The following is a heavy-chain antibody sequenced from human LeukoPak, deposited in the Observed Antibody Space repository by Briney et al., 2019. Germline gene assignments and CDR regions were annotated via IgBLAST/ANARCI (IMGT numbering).Heavy chain of an antibody. CDR2: ISISSNYI. V-gene: IGHV3-21*01. CDR1: GFTFSRYS. D-gene: IGHD3-16*01. CDR3: ANYDSSTGGQGY. J-gene: IGHJ1*01. Sequence: GGSLRLSCAASGFTFSRYSMNWVRQAPGKGLEWVSSISISSNYIYYPDSLKGRFTISRDNAKNSLYLQMNSLRAEDTAVYYCANYDSSTGGQGYWGQGTLVTVAS.